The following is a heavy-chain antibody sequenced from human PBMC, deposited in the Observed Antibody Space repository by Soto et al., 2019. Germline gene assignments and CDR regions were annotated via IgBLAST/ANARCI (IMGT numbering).Heavy chain of an antibody. D-gene: IGHD3-22*01. CDR1: GGSISSGGYS. V-gene: IGHV4-30-2*01. CDR2: IYHSGST. Sequence: PSETLSLTCAVSGGSISSGGYSWSWIRQPPGKGLEWIGYIYHSGSTYYNPSLKSRVTISVDTSKNQFSLKLSSVTAADTAVYYCASGVRGYYPYYFDYWGQGTLVTVSS. CDR3: ASGVRGYYPYYFDY. J-gene: IGHJ4*02.